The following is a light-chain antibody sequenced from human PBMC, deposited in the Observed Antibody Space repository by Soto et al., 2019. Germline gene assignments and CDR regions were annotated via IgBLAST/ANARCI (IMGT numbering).Light chain of an antibody. V-gene: IGLV2-11*01. CDR3: CSYAGTYTFVL. CDR1: SSDVGAYTY. Sequence: QSALTQPRSVSGSPGQSVTISCTGTSSDVGAYTYVSWYQHHPGKAPKLMIYDVSKRPSGVPDRFSGSKSGFTASLTISGLQADDEADYDCCSYAGTYTFVLFGGGTKLTVL. J-gene: IGLJ2*01. CDR2: DVS.